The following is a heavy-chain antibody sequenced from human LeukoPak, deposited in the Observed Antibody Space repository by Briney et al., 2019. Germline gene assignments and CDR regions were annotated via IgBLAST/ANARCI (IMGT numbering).Heavy chain of an antibody. D-gene: IGHD2-21*02. CDR2: INPDGRDT. Sequence: GGSLRLSCVVSGFTFNRCWMNWVRQAPGKGLEWVAHINPDGRDTYYVDSVKGRFTISRDNAQNSVYLQMNSLRVEDTAVYYCTSWGDTTAEYFQRWGQGTLVTVSS. J-gene: IGHJ1*01. CDR3: TSWGDTTAEYFQR. CDR1: GFTFNRCW. V-gene: IGHV3-7*01.